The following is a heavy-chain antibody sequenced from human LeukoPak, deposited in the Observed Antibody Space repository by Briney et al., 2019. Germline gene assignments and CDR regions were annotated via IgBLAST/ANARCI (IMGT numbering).Heavy chain of an antibody. J-gene: IGHJ4*02. D-gene: IGHD4-23*01. Sequence: SETLSLTCTVSGGSISSYYWSWIRQPPGKGLEWIGYIYYSGSTNYNPSLKSRVTISVDRSKNQFSLKLSSVTAADTAVYYCARALGDYGGNSPDYWGQGTLVTVSS. CDR1: GGSISSYY. V-gene: IGHV4-59*12. CDR2: IYYSGST. CDR3: ARALGDYGGNSPDY.